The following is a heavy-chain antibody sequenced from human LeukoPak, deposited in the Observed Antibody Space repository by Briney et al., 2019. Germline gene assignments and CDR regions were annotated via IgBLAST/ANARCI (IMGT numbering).Heavy chain of an antibody. CDR1: GYTFTGYY. Sequence: GASVKVSCKASGYTFTGYYMHWVRQAPGQGLEWMGWINPNSGGTNYAQKFQGRVTMTRDTSISTAYMELSRLRSDDTAVYYCARDASSGWGDLDYWGQGTLVTVSS. D-gene: IGHD6-19*01. J-gene: IGHJ4*02. V-gene: IGHV1-2*02. CDR2: INPNSGGT. CDR3: ARDASSGWGDLDY.